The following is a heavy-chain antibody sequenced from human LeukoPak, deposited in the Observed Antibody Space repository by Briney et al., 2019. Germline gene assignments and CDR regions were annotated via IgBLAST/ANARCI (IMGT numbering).Heavy chain of an antibody. J-gene: IGHJ3*02. Sequence: PRRSLSLSCAAAAFTFSTYWTHCVRHAAGEGLVWVSRINSDGSRTTYADSVKGRFTISRDNAKNTRYVQMNSLRAEDTAVCYCAREAGYVANGFDIWGQGTMVTVSS. CDR3: AREAGYVANGFDI. V-gene: IGHV3-74*01. CDR1: AFTFSTYW. CDR2: INSDGSRT. D-gene: IGHD2-15*01.